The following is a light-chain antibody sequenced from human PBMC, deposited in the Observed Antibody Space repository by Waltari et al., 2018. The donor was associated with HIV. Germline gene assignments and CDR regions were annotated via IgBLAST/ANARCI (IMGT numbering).Light chain of an antibody. V-gene: IGLV2-11*01. J-gene: IGLJ1*01. CDR1: SSYVGGYNY. CDR3: CSYAGSYTYV. Sequence: QSALTQPRSVSGSPGQSVPISCTGTSSYVGGYNYASWYQQHPGKAPKLMIYDVSKRPSGVPDRFSGSKSGNTASLTISGLQAEDEADYYCCSYAGSYTYVFGTGTKVTVL. CDR2: DVS.